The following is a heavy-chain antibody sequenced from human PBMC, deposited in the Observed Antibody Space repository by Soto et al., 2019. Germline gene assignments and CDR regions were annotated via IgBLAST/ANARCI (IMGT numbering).Heavy chain of an antibody. CDR3: ARERAD. J-gene: IGHJ4*02. V-gene: IGHV3-48*01. CDR1: GFTFSSYS. CDR2: ISSSSSTI. Sequence: EVQLVASGGGLVQPGGSLRLSCAASGFTFSSYSMNWVRQAPGKGLEWVSYISSSSSTIYYADSVKGRFTISRDNAKNSLYLQMNSLRAEETAVYYCARERADWGQGTLVTVSS.